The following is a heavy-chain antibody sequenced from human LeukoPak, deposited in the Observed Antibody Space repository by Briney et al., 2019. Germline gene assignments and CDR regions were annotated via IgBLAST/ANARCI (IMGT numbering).Heavy chain of an antibody. CDR3: AMDCSGGSCFDP. CDR2: IYYSGST. CDR1: GGSISSSSYY. V-gene: IGHV4-39*01. J-gene: IGHJ5*02. D-gene: IGHD2-15*01. Sequence: SGTLSLTCTVSGGSISSSSYYWGWIRQPPGKGLEWIGSIYYSGSTYYNPSLKSRVTISVDTSKNQFSLKLSSVTAADTAVYYCAMDCSGGSCFDPWGQGTLVTVSS.